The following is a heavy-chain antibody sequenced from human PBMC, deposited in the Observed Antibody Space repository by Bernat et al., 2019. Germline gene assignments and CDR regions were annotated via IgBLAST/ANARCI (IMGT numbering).Heavy chain of an antibody. D-gene: IGHD2-2*01. CDR1: GHTFTSYS. V-gene: IGHV1-69*02. Sequence: QVQLVQSGAEVKKPGSSVKVSCKASGHTFTSYSISWVRQAPGQGLEWMGRFHPILALTNYAHKFQGRVTITAGTSTSTVYMELSSLRSEDTAVYYGARTNEVTVPAALYYFDYWGQGTLVTVSS. J-gene: IGHJ4*02. CDR3: ARTNEVTVPAALYYFDY. CDR2: FHPILALT.